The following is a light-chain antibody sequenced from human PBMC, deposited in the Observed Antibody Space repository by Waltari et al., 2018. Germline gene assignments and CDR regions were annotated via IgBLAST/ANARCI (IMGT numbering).Light chain of an antibody. V-gene: IGLV2-23*02. CDR2: EVS. CDR3: CSYAGSSTPGV. Sequence: QSVLTQPASVSGSPGQSITISCTGDSSDVDTYNLVSWYQQHPGKAPKLIIYEVSKRPSVVSDLFSATKSGNTASLTISGLQVEDEANYYCCSYAGSSTPGVFGTVTKVTVL. J-gene: IGLJ1*01. CDR1: SSDVDTYNL.